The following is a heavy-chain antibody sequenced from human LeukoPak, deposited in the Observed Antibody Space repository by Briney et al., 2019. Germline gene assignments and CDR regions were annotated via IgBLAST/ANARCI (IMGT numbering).Heavy chain of an antibody. D-gene: IGHD6-25*01. CDR3: AKDCSSGSYMPYCMDV. CDR2: ISRSTSYI. CDR1: GFTFSNYS. V-gene: IGHV3-21*01. Sequence: GGSLRLSCAASGFTFSNYSMNWVRQAPGKGLEWVSSISRSTSYIYYADSVKGRFTISRDNSKNTLYLQMNSLRAEDTAVYYCAKDCSSGSYMPYCMDVWGKGTTVTISS. J-gene: IGHJ6*03.